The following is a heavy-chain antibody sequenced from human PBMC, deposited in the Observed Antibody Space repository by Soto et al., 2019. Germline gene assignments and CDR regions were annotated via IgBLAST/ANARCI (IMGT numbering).Heavy chain of an antibody. CDR3: ARVRRGVGRDYFDY. Sequence: GGSLRLSCAASGFTFSSYWMHWVRQAPGKGLVWVSRINSDGSSTSYADSVKGRFTISRDNAKNTLYLQMNSLRAEDTAVYYCARVRRGVGRDYFDYWGQGTLVTVSS. J-gene: IGHJ4*02. CDR2: INSDGSST. CDR1: GFTFSSYW. D-gene: IGHD3-10*01. V-gene: IGHV3-74*01.